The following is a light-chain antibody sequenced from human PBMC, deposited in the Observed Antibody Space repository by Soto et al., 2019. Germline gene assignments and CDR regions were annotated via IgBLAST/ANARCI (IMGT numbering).Light chain of an antibody. CDR3: LQYSNFSRT. CDR1: QRIGSW. V-gene: IGKV1-5*03. Sequence: DIKMTQSPSTLSASVGDRVTITGRASQRIGSWLSCYQQKPGKAPKLLMYKASNLESGVPSRLSGSGSWTEFTLTISILQPDDSATYYCLQYSNFSRTFGQRTKVQIK. CDR2: KAS. J-gene: IGKJ1*01.